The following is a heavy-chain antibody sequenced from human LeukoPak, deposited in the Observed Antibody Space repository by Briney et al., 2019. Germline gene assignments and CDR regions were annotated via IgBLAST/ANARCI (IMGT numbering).Heavy chain of an antibody. CDR2: IKSKTDGGTT. Sequence: KSGGSLRLSCAASGFTFTDAWMTWVRQAPGKGLEWVGLIKSKTDGGTTNYAAPVKGRFTISRDDSKNTLYLQMNSLKTDDTAVYYCTTDSGSYYVPLDYWGQGTLVTVSS. V-gene: IGHV3-15*01. CDR3: TTDSGSYYVPLDY. J-gene: IGHJ4*02. D-gene: IGHD1-26*01. CDR1: GFTFTDAW.